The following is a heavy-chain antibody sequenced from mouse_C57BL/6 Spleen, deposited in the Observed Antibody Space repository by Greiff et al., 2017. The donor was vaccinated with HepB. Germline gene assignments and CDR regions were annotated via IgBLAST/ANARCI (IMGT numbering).Heavy chain of an antibody. Sequence: QVHVKQSGAELVKPGASVKLSCKASGYTFTSYWMHWVKQRPGRGLEWIGRIDPNSGGTKYNEKFKSKATLTVDKPSSTAYMQLSSLTSEDSAVYDCARGDYYGSRYMYYFDYWGQGTTLTVSS. CDR1: GYTFTSYW. D-gene: IGHD1-1*01. CDR3: ARGDYYGSRYMYYFDY. CDR2: IDPNSGGT. V-gene: IGHV1-72*01. J-gene: IGHJ2*01.